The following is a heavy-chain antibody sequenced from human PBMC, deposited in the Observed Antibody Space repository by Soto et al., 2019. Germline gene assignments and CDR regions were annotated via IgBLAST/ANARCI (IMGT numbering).Heavy chain of an antibody. CDR2: IYHYGST. CDR3: ATAPLFEWLAV. J-gene: IGHJ6*02. D-gene: IGHD5-12*01. V-gene: IGHV4-59*08. Sequence: SETLSLTCTVSGGSISGYYWSWIRQPPGKGLEWIGYIYHYGSTNYNPSLKSRVTISVDTSKNQFSLNLSSVTAADTAVYYCATAPLFEWLAVWGQGTTVTVSS. CDR1: GGSISGYY.